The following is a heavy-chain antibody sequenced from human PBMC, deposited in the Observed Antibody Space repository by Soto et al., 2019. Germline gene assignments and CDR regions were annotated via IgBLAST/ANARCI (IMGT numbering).Heavy chain of an antibody. CDR3: ARPASSGYAHDAFDI. Sequence: GGSLRLSCAASGFTFSSYSMNWVRQAPGKGLEWVSSISSSSSYIYYADSVKGRFTISRDNAKDSLYLQMNSLRAEDTAVYYCARPASSGYAHDAFDIWGQGTMVTVSS. D-gene: IGHD3-22*01. CDR2: ISSSSSYI. V-gene: IGHV3-21*01. CDR1: GFTFSSYS. J-gene: IGHJ3*02.